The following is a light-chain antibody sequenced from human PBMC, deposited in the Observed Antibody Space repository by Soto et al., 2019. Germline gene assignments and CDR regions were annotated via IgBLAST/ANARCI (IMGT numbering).Light chain of an antibody. J-gene: IGKJ2*01. Sequence: EIVLTQSPGTLSLSPGERATLSCRASQTISSSYLGWYQQRPGQAPRLLIYGASSRATGVPDRFSGSGSGTDFTLTISRLEPEDFAVYYCLHYGSSPYTFGQGTKLQIK. CDR1: QTISSSY. CDR2: GAS. V-gene: IGKV3-20*01. CDR3: LHYGSSPYT.